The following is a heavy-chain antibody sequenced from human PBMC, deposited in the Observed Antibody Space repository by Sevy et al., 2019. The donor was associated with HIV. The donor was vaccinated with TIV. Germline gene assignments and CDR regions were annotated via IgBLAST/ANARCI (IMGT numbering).Heavy chain of an antibody. J-gene: IGHJ6*02. CDR3: ARGSDGSGSYLDYYYGMDV. V-gene: IGHV3-7*01. CDR1: GFTFSSHW. CDR2: IKQDGSEK. Sequence: GGSLRLSCAASGFTFSSHWMSWVRQAPGKGLEWVANIKQDGSEKYYVDSVKGRFTISRDNAKNSLYLQMNSLRAEDTAVYYCARGSDGSGSYLDYYYGMDVWGQGTTVTVSS. D-gene: IGHD3-10*01.